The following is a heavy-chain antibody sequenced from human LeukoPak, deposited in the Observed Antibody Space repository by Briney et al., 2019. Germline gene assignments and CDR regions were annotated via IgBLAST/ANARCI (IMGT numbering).Heavy chain of an antibody. CDR1: GGTFSSYA. D-gene: IGHD3-22*01. J-gene: IGHJ4*02. Sequence: SSVKVSCKASGGTFSSYAISWVRQAPGQGLEWMGRIIPILGIANYAQKFQGRVTITADKSTSTAYMELSSLRSEDTAVYYCAREDSSGSYFDYWGQGTLVTVSS. CDR3: AREDSSGSYFDY. CDR2: IIPILGIA. V-gene: IGHV1-69*04.